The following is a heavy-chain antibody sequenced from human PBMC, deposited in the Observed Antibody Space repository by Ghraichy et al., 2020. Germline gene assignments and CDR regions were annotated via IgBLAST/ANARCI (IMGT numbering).Heavy chain of an antibody. CDR3: ARARYNYPANWFDP. D-gene: IGHD5-24*01. Sequence: GGSLRLSCTASGFTFSSYSMNWVRQAPGKGLEWVSYIGTSSSTIYYADSVKGRFTISRDNAKNTLYLQMSNLGAEDTAVYYCARARYNYPANWFDPWGQGTLVTVSS. V-gene: IGHV3-48*01. CDR2: IGTSSSTI. CDR1: GFTFSSYS. J-gene: IGHJ5*02.